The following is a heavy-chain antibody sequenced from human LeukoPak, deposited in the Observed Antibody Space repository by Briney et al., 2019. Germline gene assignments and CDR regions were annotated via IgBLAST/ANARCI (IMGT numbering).Heavy chain of an antibody. CDR1: GFTFSSYA. V-gene: IGHV3-64*01. J-gene: IGHJ6*02. D-gene: IGHD3-10*01. Sequence: GGSLRLSCAASGFTFSSYAMHWVRQAPGKGLEYVSAISSNGGSTYYANSVKGRFTISRDNSKNTLYLQMGSLRAEDMAVYYCASTYGSGSADYYYYGMDVWAQGTTVTVSS. CDR3: ASTYGSGSADYYYYGMDV. CDR2: ISSNGGST.